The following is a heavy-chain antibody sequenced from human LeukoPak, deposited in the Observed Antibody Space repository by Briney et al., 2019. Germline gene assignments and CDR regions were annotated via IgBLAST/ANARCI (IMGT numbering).Heavy chain of an antibody. CDR3: ARALYYCYYMDV. CDR2: IYYSGST. J-gene: IGHJ6*03. Sequence: SETLSLTCTVSGGSISSYYWSWIRQPPGKGLEWIGYIYYSGSTNYNPSLKSRVTISVDTSKNQFSLKLSSVTAADTAVYYCARALYYCYYMDVWGKGTTVTISS. V-gene: IGHV4-59*01. CDR1: GGSISSYY.